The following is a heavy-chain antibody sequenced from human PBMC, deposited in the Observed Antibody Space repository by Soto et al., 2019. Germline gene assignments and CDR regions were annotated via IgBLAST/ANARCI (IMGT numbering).Heavy chain of an antibody. J-gene: IGHJ4*02. Sequence: QPSGSLRLSCSASGFTFSTYWMSWVRQAPGKGLEWVANIKQDGSEKYYVDSVRGRFTISRDTAKNSLYLQMNSLRAEDTAVYYCAREYYYDSSGFSPGGYWGQGTLVTV. D-gene: IGHD3-22*01. CDR2: IKQDGSEK. V-gene: IGHV3-7*01. CDR3: AREYYYDSSGFSPGGY. CDR1: GFTFSTYW.